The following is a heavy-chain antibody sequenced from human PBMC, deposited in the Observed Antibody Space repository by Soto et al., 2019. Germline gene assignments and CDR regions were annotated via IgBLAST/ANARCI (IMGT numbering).Heavy chain of an antibody. J-gene: IGHJ4*02. CDR3: AKGSAGSRPYYFDY. Sequence: GGSLRLSCAASGFTFSNYAMSWVRQAPGKGLEWFSAVTGDGGDTYYADSVKGRFTISRDNSDNTLYLQMNSLRAEDTAIYYCAKGSAGSRPYYFDYWGQGTLVTVSS. D-gene: IGHD6-13*01. V-gene: IGHV3-23*01. CDR1: GFTFSNYA. CDR2: VTGDGGDT.